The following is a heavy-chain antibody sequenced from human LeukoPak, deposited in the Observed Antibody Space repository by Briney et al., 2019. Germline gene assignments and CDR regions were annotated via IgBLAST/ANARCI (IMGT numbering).Heavy chain of an antibody. CDR2: ISYDGSNK. CDR3: ARDFYDFWSGYYGGGYYYYGMDV. Sequence: GGSLRLSCAASGFTFSSYAMHWVRQAPGKGLEWVAVISYDGSNKYYADSVKGRFTISRDNSKNTLYPQMNSLRAEDTAVYYCARDFYDFWSGYYGGGYYYYGMDVWGQGTTVTVSS. V-gene: IGHV3-30-3*01. CDR1: GFTFSSYA. J-gene: IGHJ6*02. D-gene: IGHD3-3*01.